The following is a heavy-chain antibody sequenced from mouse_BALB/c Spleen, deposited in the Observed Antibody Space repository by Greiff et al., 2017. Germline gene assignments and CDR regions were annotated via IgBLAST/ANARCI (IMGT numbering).Heavy chain of an antibody. CDR2: IDPANGNT. J-gene: IGHJ3*01. V-gene: IGHV14-3*02. CDR1: GFNIKDTY. CDR3: ASDYCGRPFAY. Sequence: EVQLQQSGAELVKPGASVKLSCTASGFNIKDTYMHWVKQRPEQGLEWIGRIDPANGNTKYDPKFQGKATITADTSSNTAYLQLSSLTSEDTAVYYCASDYCGRPFAYWGQGTLVTVSA. D-gene: IGHD1-1*01.